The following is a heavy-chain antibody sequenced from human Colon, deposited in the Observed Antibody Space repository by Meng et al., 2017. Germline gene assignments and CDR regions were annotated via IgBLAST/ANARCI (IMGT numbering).Heavy chain of an antibody. CDR2: IYDGGGT. CDR3: ARDRREQYGSQDDDSFDI. J-gene: IGHJ3*02. V-gene: IGHV4-59*01. D-gene: IGHD1-26*01. Sequence: QVQLQESGPGLVKPSETLSLTCTVSGGSISRYYWSWFRQSPGKGLEWIGNIYDGGGTNYNPSLKSRVTISVDWSKKQLSLNLSSVTAADTAVYYCARDRREQYGSQDDDSFDIWGQGTMVTVSS. CDR1: GGSISRYY.